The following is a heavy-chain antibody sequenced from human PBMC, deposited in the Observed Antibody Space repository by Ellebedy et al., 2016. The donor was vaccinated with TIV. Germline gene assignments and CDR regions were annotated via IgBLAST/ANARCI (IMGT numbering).Heavy chain of an antibody. CDR1: GFSFTSYW. CDR2: IKQDGSEK. J-gene: IGHJ4*02. Sequence: GESLKISCAASGFSFTSYWMNWVRQAPGKGLEWVAIIKQDGSEKFYVDSVKGRFSISRDNAKRSLFLHLNSLRAEDTAVYFCAGGFGWLIEDWGQGTLVTVSS. D-gene: IGHD3-9*01. V-gene: IGHV3-7*04. CDR3: AGGFGWLIED.